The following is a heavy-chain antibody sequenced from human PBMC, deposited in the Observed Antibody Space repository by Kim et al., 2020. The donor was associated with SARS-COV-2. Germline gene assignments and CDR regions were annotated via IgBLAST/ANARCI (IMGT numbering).Heavy chain of an antibody. CDR3: TGGGRWYDILAVYNGNFDY. CDR1: GGSVSSGSYY. V-gene: IGHV4-61*01. D-gene: IGHD3-9*01. Sequence: SETLSLTCTVSGGSVSSGSYYWSWIRQPPGKGLEWIGYIYYSGSTNYNPSLKTRVTISVDTSKNPFSLKLSSVTAADTAVCYCTGGGRWYDILAVYNGNFDYWGVGTLVTVSS. J-gene: IGHJ4*02. CDR2: IYYSGST.